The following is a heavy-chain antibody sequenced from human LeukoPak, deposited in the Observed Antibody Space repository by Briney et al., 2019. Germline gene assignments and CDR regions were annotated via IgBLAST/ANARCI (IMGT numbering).Heavy chain of an antibody. CDR2: INHSGST. J-gene: IGHJ3*02. CDR3: ARGLGRITIFGVAPVAFDI. V-gene: IGHV4-34*01. CDR1: GGSFSGYY. Sequence: SETLSLTCAVYGGSFSGYYWSWIRQPPGKGLEWIGEINHSGSTNYNPSLKSRVTISVDTSKNQFSLKLISVTAADTAVYYCARGLGRITIFGVAPVAFDIWGQGTMVTVSS. D-gene: IGHD3-3*01.